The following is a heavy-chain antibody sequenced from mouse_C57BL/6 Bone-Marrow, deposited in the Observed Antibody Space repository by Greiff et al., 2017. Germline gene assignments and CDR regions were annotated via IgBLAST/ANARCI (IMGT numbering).Heavy chain of an antibody. CDR3: ARGSTTMITTYFDY. V-gene: IGHV5-4*01. Sequence: EVQVVESGGGLVKPGGSLKLSCAASGFTFSSYAMSWVRQTPEKRLEWVATISDGGSYTYYPDNVKGRFTISRDTAKNNLYLQMSHLKSEDTDMYYCARGSTTMITTYFDYWGQGTTLTVSS. CDR2: ISDGGSYT. J-gene: IGHJ2*01. D-gene: IGHD2-4*01. CDR1: GFTFSSYA.